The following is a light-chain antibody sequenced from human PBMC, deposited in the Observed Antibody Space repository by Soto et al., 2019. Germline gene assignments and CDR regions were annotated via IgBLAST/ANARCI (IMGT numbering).Light chain of an antibody. CDR3: QQYGGSPTWT. V-gene: IGKV3-20*01. CDR2: GAS. CDR1: QSVSNNY. Sequence: EIVLTQSPGTLSLSPGERATLSCRASQSVSNNYLAWYQQKPGQAPRLLIYGASSRATGIPDRFSGSGSGTDFTLPISKLEPEDFAVYYCQQYGGSPTWTFGQGTKVEIK. J-gene: IGKJ1*01.